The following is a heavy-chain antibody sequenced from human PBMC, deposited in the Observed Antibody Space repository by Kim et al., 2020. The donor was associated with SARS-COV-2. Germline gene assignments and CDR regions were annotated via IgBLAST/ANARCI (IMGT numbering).Heavy chain of an antibody. Sequence: SETLSLTCAVYGGSFSGYYWSWIRQPPGKGLEWIGEINHSGSTNYNPSLKSRVTISVDTSKNQFSLKLSSVTAADPAVYYCARGRVRVPAAIGVAAAARPSYYDYFDVWGKGTTVTVSS. CDR1: GGSFSGYY. D-gene: IGHD2-2*01. V-gene: IGHV4-34*01. CDR3: ARGRVRVPAAIGVAAAARPSYYDYFDV. CDR2: INHSGST. J-gene: IGHJ6*03.